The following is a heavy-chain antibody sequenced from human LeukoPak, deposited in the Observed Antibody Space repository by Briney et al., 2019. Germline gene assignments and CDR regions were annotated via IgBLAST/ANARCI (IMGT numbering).Heavy chain of an antibody. CDR1: GFTFSSYW. J-gene: IGHJ4*02. Sequence: SGGSLRLSCAASGFTFSSYWMSWVRQAPGKGLEWVANIKQDGSEKYHVDSVKGRFTISRDNAKNSLYLQMNSLRAEDTAVYYCAREGDIAVAGTYYFDYWGQGTLVTVSS. CDR3: AREGDIAVAGTYYFDY. V-gene: IGHV3-7*01. D-gene: IGHD6-19*01. CDR2: IKQDGSEK.